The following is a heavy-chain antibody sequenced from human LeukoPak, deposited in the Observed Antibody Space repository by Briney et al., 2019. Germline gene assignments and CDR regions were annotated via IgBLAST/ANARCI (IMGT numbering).Heavy chain of an antibody. CDR1: GGTFSSYA. CDR3: ARGGTYYYDSSGYRFDY. CDR2: IIPIFGTA. Sequence: ASVKVSCKASGGTFSSYAISWVRQAPGQGLEWMGGIIPIFGTANYAQKFQGRVTMTTDESTSTAYMELSSLRSEDTAVYYCARGGTYYYDSSGYRFDYWGQGTLVTVSS. J-gene: IGHJ4*02. D-gene: IGHD3-22*01. V-gene: IGHV1-69*05.